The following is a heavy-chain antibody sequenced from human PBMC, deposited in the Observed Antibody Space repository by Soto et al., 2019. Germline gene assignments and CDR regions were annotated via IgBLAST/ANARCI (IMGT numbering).Heavy chain of an antibody. J-gene: IGHJ5*02. D-gene: IGHD6-19*01. CDR1: GFTFSNFG. CDR2: VYDGEVNK. Sequence: QVHLLESGGGVVQPGRSLRLSCVGSGFTFSNFGIHWVRQAPGKGLEWLDVVYDGEVNKFSADSVRGRFTISRDNSKAMVYLQINSLRRDDPAMYLGAKVMTEYSGVAIYHWGQGTLVTFSA. V-gene: IGHV3-30*18. CDR3: AKVMTEYSGVAIYH.